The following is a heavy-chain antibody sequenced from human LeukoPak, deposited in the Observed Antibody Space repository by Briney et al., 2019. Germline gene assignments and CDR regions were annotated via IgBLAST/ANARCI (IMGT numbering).Heavy chain of an antibody. CDR2: ISGSGGGT. Sequence: GGSLRLSCAASGFTFSSSCMSWVRQAPGKGLEWVSAISGSGGGTSYADSVTGRFTISRDNSKNTLYLQMNSLRAEDTAVYYCARPLRGYSYGYYWGQGTLVTVSS. CDR1: GFTFSSSC. CDR3: ARPLRGYSYGYY. V-gene: IGHV3-23*01. D-gene: IGHD5-18*01. J-gene: IGHJ4*02.